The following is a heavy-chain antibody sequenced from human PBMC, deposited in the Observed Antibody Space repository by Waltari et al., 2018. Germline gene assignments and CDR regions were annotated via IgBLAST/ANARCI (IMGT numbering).Heavy chain of an antibody. CDR2: IYSGGST. V-gene: IGHV3-53*01. D-gene: IGHD1-26*01. CDR1: GFTVSSNY. Sequence: EVQLVESGGGLIQPGGSLRLYCAASGFTVSSNYMSWVRQAPGKGLEWVSVIYSGGSTYYADSVKGRFTISRDNSKNTLYLQMNSLRAEDTAVYYCARRRVVGATRDYFDYWGQGTLVTVSS. CDR3: ARRRVVGATRDYFDY. J-gene: IGHJ4*02.